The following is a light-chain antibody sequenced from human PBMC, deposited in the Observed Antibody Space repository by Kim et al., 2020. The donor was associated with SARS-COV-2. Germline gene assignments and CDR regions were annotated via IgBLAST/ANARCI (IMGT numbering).Light chain of an antibody. CDR1: QGITNY. J-gene: IGKJ1*01. CDR3: QKYNSAPRWT. Sequence: DIQMTQSPSSLSASVGDRVTITCRASQGITNYLAWYQQKPGKAPKLLIYAASALHSGVSSRFSGSGSGTDFTLTISSLQPEDVATYYCQKYNSAPRWTFVQGTKVDI. CDR2: AAS. V-gene: IGKV1-27*01.